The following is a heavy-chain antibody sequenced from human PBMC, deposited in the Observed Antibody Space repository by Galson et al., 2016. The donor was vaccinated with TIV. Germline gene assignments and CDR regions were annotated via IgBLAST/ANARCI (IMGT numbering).Heavy chain of an antibody. V-gene: IGHV3-7*01. D-gene: IGHD2-15*01. CDR3: AREKAVGPALLDF. J-gene: IGHJ4*02. CDR1: GFTFSSYG. Sequence: SLRLSCATSGFTFSSYGIHWVRQAPGKGLEWVANIKEDGREEYYGDSVTGRFTVSRDNARNSLFLQMTSLRADDTAIYYCAREKAVGPALLDFWGQGVPVTVSP. CDR2: IKEDGREE.